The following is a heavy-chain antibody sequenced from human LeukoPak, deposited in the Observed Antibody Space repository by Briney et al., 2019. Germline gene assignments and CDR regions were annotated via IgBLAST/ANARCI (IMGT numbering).Heavy chain of an antibody. J-gene: IGHJ4*02. CDR2: IIPILGIA. V-gene: IGHV1-69*04. CDR3: ARDLKWPFEAY. D-gene: IGHD5-12*01. CDR1: GGTFSSYA. Sequence: ASVKVSCKASGGTFSSYAISWVRQAPGQGLEWMGRIIPILGIANYAQKFQGRVTITADKSTSTAYMELSSLRSEDTAVYYCARDLKWPFEAYWGQGTLVTVSS.